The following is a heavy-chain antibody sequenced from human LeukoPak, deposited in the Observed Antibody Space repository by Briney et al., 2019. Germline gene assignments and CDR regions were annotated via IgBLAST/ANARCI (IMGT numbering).Heavy chain of an antibody. D-gene: IGHD6-19*01. Sequence: AGSLRLSCAASGFTFSGSVMHWVRQAYGKGLEWVGRITNKPNSYATVYAASVKGRFTISSDESKNTAYLQMNSLKTEDTAVYYCASGSGWYSPDYWGQGTLVTVSS. V-gene: IGHV3-73*01. CDR1: GFTFSGSV. CDR3: ASGSGWYSPDY. CDR2: ITNKPNSYAT. J-gene: IGHJ4*02.